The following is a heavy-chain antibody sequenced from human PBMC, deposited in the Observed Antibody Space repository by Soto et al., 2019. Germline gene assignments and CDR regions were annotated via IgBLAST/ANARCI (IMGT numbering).Heavy chain of an antibody. J-gene: IGHJ4*02. CDR3: TRGYDYVWGVY. V-gene: IGHV3-74*01. D-gene: IGHD3-16*01. CDR1: GFTFSSYW. Sequence: EVHLVESGGGLVQPGGSLRLSCAASGFTFSSYWMYWVRQVPGKGLVWVSRINSDGSSTSYADSVKGRFTISRDNAKNTLYQQMNSLRAEDTAVYYCTRGYDYVWGVYWGQGTLVTVSS. CDR2: INSDGSST.